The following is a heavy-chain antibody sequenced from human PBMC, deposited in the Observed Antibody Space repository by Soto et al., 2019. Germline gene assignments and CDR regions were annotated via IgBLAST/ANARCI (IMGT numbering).Heavy chain of an antibody. D-gene: IGHD5-18*01. CDR2: ISGNGDRA. V-gene: IGHV3-23*01. J-gene: IGHJ4*02. Sequence: EVYLLESGGGLVQPGGSLRLSCEVSGFNFSLHSMTWVRQPPGKWLQWVASISGNGDRAFYGDSVKGRFIVSRDNSKNTLSLQLNRLRADDTAVYDCAKQTAGYYYPTRFPFDKWGQGPLVTASS. CDR1: GFNFSLHS. CDR3: AKQTAGYYYPTRFPFDK.